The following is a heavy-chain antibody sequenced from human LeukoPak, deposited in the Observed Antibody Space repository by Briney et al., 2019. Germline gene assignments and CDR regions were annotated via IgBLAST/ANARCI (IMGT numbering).Heavy chain of an antibody. Sequence: PGGSLRLSCAASGFTVSSNYMTWVRQAPGKGLEWVSLIYSGGSTYYADSVKGRFTISRDNSKNTLYLQMNSLRAEDTAVYYCAGGILGYYDLGIGGQGTMVTVSS. CDR3: AGGILGYYDLGI. CDR1: GFTVSSNY. V-gene: IGHV3-53*01. J-gene: IGHJ3*02. CDR2: IYSGGST. D-gene: IGHD3-22*01.